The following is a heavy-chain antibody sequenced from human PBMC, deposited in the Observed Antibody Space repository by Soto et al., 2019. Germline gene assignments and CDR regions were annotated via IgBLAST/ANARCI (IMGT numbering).Heavy chain of an antibody. V-gene: IGHV4-34*01. D-gene: IGHD6-13*01. CDR1: GGSFSGYY. J-gene: IGHJ4*02. CDR2: ISHSGST. Sequence: CAVYGGSFSGYYWSWIRQPPGKGLEWIGEISHSGSTNYNPSLKSRVTISVDTSKNQFSLKLSSVTAADTAVYYCARNLPAGNPMQFDTWGQGALVTVSS. CDR3: ARNLPAGNPMQFDT.